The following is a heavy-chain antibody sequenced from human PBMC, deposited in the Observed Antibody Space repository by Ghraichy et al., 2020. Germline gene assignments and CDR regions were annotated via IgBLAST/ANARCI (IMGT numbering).Heavy chain of an antibody. J-gene: IGHJ5*02. CDR3: AHRNYYGSGSLAFDP. Sequence: SGPTLVKPTQTLTLTCTFSGFSFITSGVGVGWIRQPPGKALEWLALIYWDDDKRYSPSLESRLTITKDTSRNQVVLTMTNMDPVDTATYYCAHRNYYGSGSLAFDPWGQGTLVTVSS. D-gene: IGHD3-10*01. CDR1: GFSFITSGVG. V-gene: IGHV2-5*02. CDR2: IYWDDDK.